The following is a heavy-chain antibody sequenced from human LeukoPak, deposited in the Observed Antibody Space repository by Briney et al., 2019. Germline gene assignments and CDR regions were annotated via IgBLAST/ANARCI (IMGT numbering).Heavy chain of an antibody. CDR2: ISYIGST. CDR1: DDSFSSHY. D-gene: IGHD4-17*01. Sequence: PSETLSFTCAVSDDSFSSHYWTWIRQPSGKGLEWIGYISYIGSTNYNPSLKSRVTISIDTSKNQFSLKLSSVTAADTAVYYCARDLVTVTKGFDIWGQGTMVSVSS. CDR3: ARDLVTVTKGFDI. J-gene: IGHJ3*02. V-gene: IGHV4-59*11.